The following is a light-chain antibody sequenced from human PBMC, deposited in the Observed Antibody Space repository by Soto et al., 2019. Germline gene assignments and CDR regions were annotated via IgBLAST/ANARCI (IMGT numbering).Light chain of an antibody. CDR2: KAS. Sequence: HPTPSPSVADRVTTTCRVSQTISPWLAWYQQKPGKAPRRLIYKASRLESGVPSRFSGSGSGTEFTLTVSSLQPDDFATYYWQQYDSYCKTFGQGTKVDI. J-gene: IGKJ1*01. CDR3: QQYDSYCKT. V-gene: IGKV1-5*03. CDR1: QTISPW.